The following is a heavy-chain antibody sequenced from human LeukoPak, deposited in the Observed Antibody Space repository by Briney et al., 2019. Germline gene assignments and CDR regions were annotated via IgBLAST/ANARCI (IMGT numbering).Heavy chain of an antibody. V-gene: IGHV1-8*03. J-gene: IGHJ4*02. D-gene: IGHD1-26*01. Sequence: ASVKVSCKASGYTFTSYDINWVRQATGQGLEWMGWMNPNSGNTGYAQKFQGRVTITRNTSISTAYMELSSLRSEVTAVYYCARGKSGSYYQNGFDYWGQGTLVTVSS. CDR2: MNPNSGNT. CDR3: ARGKSGSYYQNGFDY. CDR1: GYTFTSYD.